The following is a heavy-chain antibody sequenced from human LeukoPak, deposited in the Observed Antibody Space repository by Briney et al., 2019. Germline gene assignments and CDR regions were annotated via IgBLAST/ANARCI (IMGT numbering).Heavy chain of an antibody. CDR1: GGTFSSYA. D-gene: IGHD2-15*01. CDR3: ARDHQSLGYCSGGSCPGRYYYYYMDV. Sequence: GASVKVSCKASGGTFSSYAISWVRQAPGQGLEWMGRIIPIFGTANYAQKFQGGVTITTDESTSTAYMELSSLGSEDTAVYYCARDHQSLGYCSGGSCPGRYYYYYMDVWGKGTTVTVSS. J-gene: IGHJ6*03. CDR2: IIPIFGTA. V-gene: IGHV1-69*05.